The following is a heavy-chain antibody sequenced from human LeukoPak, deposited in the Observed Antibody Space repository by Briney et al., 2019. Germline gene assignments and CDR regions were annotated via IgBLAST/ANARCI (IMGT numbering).Heavy chain of an antibody. J-gene: IGHJ6*03. CDR2: INHSGST. Sequence: SETLSLTCAVYGGSFSGYYWSWIRQPPGKGLEWIGEINHSGSTNYNPSLKSRVTISVDTSKNQFSLKLSSVTAADTAVYYCARARRDYDFWSGYCPYYMDVWGNGTPVTVSS. CDR1: GGSFSGYY. V-gene: IGHV4-34*01. CDR3: ARARRDYDFWSGYCPYYMDV. D-gene: IGHD3-3*01.